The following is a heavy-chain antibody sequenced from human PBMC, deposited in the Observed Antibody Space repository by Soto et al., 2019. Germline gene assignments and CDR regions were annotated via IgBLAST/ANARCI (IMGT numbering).Heavy chain of an antibody. CDR3: AKASTYYDFWSGYHKNYYFDY. CDR2: IYYSGST. V-gene: IGHV4-39*01. CDR1: GGSISSSSYY. J-gene: IGHJ4*02. D-gene: IGHD3-3*01. Sequence: SETLSLTCTVSGGSISSSSYYWGWIRQPPGKGLEWIGSIYYSGSTYYNPSLKSRVTISVDTSKNQFSLKLSSVTAADTAVYYCAKASTYYDFWSGYHKNYYFDYWGQGTLVTVSS.